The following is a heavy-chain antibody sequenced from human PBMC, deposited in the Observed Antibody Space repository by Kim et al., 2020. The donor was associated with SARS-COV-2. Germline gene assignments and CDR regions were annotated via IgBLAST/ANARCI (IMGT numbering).Heavy chain of an antibody. V-gene: IGHV1-46*01. CDR2: T. Sequence: TSYAQKFQGRVTMTRDTSTSTVYMELSSLRSEDTAVYYCARSLDYYGMDVWGQGTTVTVSS. CDR3: ARSLDYYGMDV. J-gene: IGHJ6*02.